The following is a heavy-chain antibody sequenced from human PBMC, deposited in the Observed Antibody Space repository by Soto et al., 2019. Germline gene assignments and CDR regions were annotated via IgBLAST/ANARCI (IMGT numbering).Heavy chain of an antibody. D-gene: IGHD2-15*01. V-gene: IGHV4-30-4*01. CDR1: GGSISSGDYY. CDR2: IYYSGST. CDR3: TRRKTVVVAATRHYYYGLDV. Sequence: SETLSLTCTVSGGSISSGDYYWSWIRQPPGKGLEWIGYIYYSGSTYYNPSLKSRVTISVDTSKNQFSLDLSSVTAADSAVYYCTRRKTVVVAATRHYYYGLDVWGQGTTVTVSS. J-gene: IGHJ6*02.